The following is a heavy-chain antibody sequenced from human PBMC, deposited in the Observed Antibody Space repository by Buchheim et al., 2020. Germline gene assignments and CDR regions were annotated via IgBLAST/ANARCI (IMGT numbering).Heavy chain of an antibody. CDR2: ISYDGSNK. CDR3: AKGDIVVVPAAIDY. D-gene: IGHD2-2*01. J-gene: IGHJ4*02. CDR1: GFTFSSYA. V-gene: IGHV3-30-3*01. Sequence: QVQLVESGGGVVQPGRSLRLSCAASGFTFSSYAMHWVRQAPGKGLEWVAVISYDGSNKYYADSVKGRFTISRDNSKNTLYLQMNSLRAEDTAVYYCAKGDIVVVPAAIDYWGQGTL.